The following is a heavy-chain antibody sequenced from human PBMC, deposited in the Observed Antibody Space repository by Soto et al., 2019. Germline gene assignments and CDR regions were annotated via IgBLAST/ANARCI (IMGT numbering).Heavy chain of an antibody. CDR2: ISSSSGTV. J-gene: IGHJ5*02. CDR3: VRDTRAP. V-gene: IGHV3-48*01. CDR1: GFTFNSYS. Sequence: EVQLVESGGGLVQPGGSLRLSCAASGFTFNSYSMNWVRQAPGKGVEWVSYISSSSGTVYYADSVKSRFTISRDNGKNSPYPQMNSRRGEDAADYYCVRDTRAPWGQGTLVTVCS.